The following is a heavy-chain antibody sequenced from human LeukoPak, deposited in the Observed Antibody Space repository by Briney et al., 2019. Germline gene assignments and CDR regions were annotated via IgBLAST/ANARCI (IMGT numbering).Heavy chain of an antibody. CDR3: ASGITFGGVIVTGWFDP. V-gene: IGHV1-2*02. CDR2: INPNSGGT. Sequence: ASVKVSCKASGYTFTGYYMHWVRQAPGQGLEWMGWINPNSGGTNYAQKFQGGVTMTRDTSISTAYMELSRLRSDDTAVYYCASGITFGGVIVTGWFDPWGQGTLVTVSS. J-gene: IGHJ5*02. D-gene: IGHD3-16*02. CDR1: GYTFTGYY.